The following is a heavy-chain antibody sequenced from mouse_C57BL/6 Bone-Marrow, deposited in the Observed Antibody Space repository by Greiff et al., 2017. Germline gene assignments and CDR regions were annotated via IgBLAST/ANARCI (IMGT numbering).Heavy chain of an antibody. CDR2: FYPGSGSI. V-gene: IGHV1-62-2*01. CDR1: GYTFTEYT. CDR3: ARHPRHYYGSSPYFDY. Sequence: QVQLQQSGAELVKPGASVTLSCKASGYTFTEYTIHWVKQRSGQGLEWIGWFYPGSGSIKYNEKFKDKATLTADKSSSTVYMELSRLTSEDAAVYFCARHPRHYYGSSPYFDYWGQGTTLTVSS. D-gene: IGHD1-1*01. J-gene: IGHJ2*01.